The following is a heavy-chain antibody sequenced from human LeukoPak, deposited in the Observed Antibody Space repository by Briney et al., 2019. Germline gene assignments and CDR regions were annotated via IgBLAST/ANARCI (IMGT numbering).Heavy chain of an antibody. D-gene: IGHD2-2*01. J-gene: IGHJ4*02. Sequence: SETLSLTCTVSGGSISSYYWSWIRQPAGKGLEWIGRIYTSGSTNYNPSLKSRVTMSVDTSKNQFSLKLSSVTAADTAVYYCAAEYCSSTSCTDSFDYWGQGTLVTVSS. CDR1: GGSISSYY. CDR2: IYTSGST. V-gene: IGHV4-4*07. CDR3: AAEYCSSTSCTDSFDY.